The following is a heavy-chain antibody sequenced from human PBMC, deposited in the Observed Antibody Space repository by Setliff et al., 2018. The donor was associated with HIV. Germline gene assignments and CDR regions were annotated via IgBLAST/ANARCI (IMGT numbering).Heavy chain of an antibody. CDR2: IYSGGSA. CDR3: ARHRCATCVFDY. V-gene: IGHV4-59*08. Sequence: SETLSLTCNVSGGAITGYYWSWVRQAPGKALESIASIYSGGSAIYHPSLKSRVTISVDTSKNQFSLKVNSVTAADTALYYCARHRCATCVFDYWGQEPWSPSPQ. J-gene: IGHJ4*01. CDR1: GGAITGYY.